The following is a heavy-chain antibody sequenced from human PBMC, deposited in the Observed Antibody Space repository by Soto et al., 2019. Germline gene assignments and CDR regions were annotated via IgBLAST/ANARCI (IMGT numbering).Heavy chain of an antibody. CDR3: ARPSTTVTTLNWFDP. V-gene: IGHV3-30-3*01. D-gene: IGHD4-17*01. CDR1: GFTFSSYA. Sequence: QVQLVESGGGVVQPGRSLRLSCAASGFTFSSYAMHWVRQAPGKGLEWVAVISYDGSNKYYADSVKGRFTISRDNSKNPLYLQMNSLRAEDTAVYYCARPSTTVTTLNWFDPWGQGTLVTVSS. CDR2: ISYDGSNK. J-gene: IGHJ5*02.